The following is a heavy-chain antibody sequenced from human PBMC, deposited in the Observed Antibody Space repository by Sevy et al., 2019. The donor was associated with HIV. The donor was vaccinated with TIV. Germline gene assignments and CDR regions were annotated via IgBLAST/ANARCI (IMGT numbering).Heavy chain of an antibody. D-gene: IGHD1-26*01. CDR3: ARGLLSGSYYVGVYFDY. Sequence: SEILSLTCAVYGGSFSGYYWSWIRQPPGKGLEWIGEINHSGSTNYNPSLKSRVTISVDTSKNQFSLKLSSVTAADTAVYYCARGLLSGSYYVGVYFDYWGQGTLVTVSS. J-gene: IGHJ4*02. CDR1: GGSFSGYY. CDR2: INHSGST. V-gene: IGHV4-34*01.